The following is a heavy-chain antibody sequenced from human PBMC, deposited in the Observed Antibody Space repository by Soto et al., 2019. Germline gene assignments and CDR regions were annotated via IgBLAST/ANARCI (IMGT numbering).Heavy chain of an antibody. V-gene: IGHV1-69*01. J-gene: IGHJ6*02. Sequence: VKVSCKASGGTFSSYAISWVRQAPGQGLEWMGGIIPIFGTANYAQKFQGRVTITADESTSTAYMELSSLRSEDTAVYYCAREDCSSNSCYVSYYYYGMDVLGQGTTVTVSS. CDR1: GGTFSSYA. D-gene: IGHD2-2*01. CDR3: AREDCSSNSCYVSYYYYGMDV. CDR2: IIPIFGTA.